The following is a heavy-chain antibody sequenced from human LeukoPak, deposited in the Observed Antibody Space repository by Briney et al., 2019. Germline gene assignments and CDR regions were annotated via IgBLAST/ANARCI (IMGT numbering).Heavy chain of an antibody. D-gene: IGHD3-3*01. CDR3: ASSIDFWSGYPPLCFDY. CDR2: IIPIFGTA. Sequence: SVKVSCKASGGTFSSYAISWVRQAPGQGLEWMGGIIPIFGTANYAQKFQGRVTITADESTSTAYMELSSLRSEDTAAYYCASSIDFWSGYPPLCFDYWGQGTLVTVSS. CDR1: GGTFSSYA. J-gene: IGHJ4*02. V-gene: IGHV1-69*13.